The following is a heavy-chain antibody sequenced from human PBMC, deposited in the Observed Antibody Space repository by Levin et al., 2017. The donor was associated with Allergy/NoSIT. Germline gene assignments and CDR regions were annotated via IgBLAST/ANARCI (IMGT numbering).Heavy chain of an antibody. CDR1: GFTFSRYW. CDR2: INSDGSST. D-gene: IGHD6-25*01. J-gene: IGHJ6*02. V-gene: IGHV3-74*01. CDR3: ARDPGSGGLQMDV. Sequence: GGSLRLSCEDSGFTFSRYWMHWVRQAPGKGLVWVSRINSDGSSTSYADSVKGRFTISRDNTYNTLYLEMKSLRVEDTAGYYCARDPGSGGLQMDVWGQGTTVSVS.